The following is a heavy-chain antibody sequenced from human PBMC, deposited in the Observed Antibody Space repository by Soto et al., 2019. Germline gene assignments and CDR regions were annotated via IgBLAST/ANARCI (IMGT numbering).Heavy chain of an antibody. J-gene: IGHJ6*02. V-gene: IGHV3-30*18. CDR3: AKRRNVLRFLEWSSGMEV. CDR2: ISDDGNNK. D-gene: IGHD3-3*01. CDR1: GFTFSSYG. Sequence: GGSLRLSCAASGFTFSSYGIHWVRQSPGEGLEWVAFISDDGNNKYYADSVKGRFTISRDNFRNTLYLQMDSLRGEDTAVYYCAKRRNVLRFLEWSSGMEVWGQGTTVTVSS.